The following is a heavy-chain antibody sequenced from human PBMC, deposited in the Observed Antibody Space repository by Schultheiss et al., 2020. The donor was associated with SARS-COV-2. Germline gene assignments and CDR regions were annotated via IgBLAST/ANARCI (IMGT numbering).Heavy chain of an antibody. V-gene: IGHV3-7*03. CDR1: GFTFSDHY. Sequence: GGSLRLSCAASGFTFSDHYMDWVRQAPGKGLEWVANIKQDGSEKYYVDSVKGRFTISRDNAKNSLYLQMSSLRAEETAVYYCASSGSYYDVDYFDYWGQGTLVTVSS. J-gene: IGHJ4*02. CDR2: IKQDGSEK. D-gene: IGHD1-26*01. CDR3: ASSGSYYDVDYFDY.